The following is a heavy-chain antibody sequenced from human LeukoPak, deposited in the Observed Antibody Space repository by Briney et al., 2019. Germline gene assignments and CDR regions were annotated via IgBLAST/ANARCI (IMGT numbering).Heavy chain of an antibody. Sequence: GGSLRLSCAASGFTFSSYAMSWVRQAPGKGLEWVSSISGSDTYSADSVKGRFTISRDISRNTLYLQMNSLRVEGTAVYYCAKDLQLSYWGQGTLVTVSS. CDR3: AKDLQLSY. CDR2: ISGSDT. J-gene: IGHJ4*02. D-gene: IGHD3-16*02. CDR1: GFTFSSYA. V-gene: IGHV3-23*01.